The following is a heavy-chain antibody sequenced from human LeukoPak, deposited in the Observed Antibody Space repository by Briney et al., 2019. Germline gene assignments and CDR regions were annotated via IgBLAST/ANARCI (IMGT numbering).Heavy chain of an antibody. V-gene: IGHV3-49*04. CDR3: SRDSSWSFDY. D-gene: IGHD6-13*01. Sequence: GGSLRLSCTASGFTFGDYAMTWVRQAPGKGLEWVGFIRSKAYGGTTEYAASVEGRFTISRYDSKSIVYLQMNSPKTEDTAVYSCSRDSSWSFDYWGQGTLVTVSS. CDR1: GFTFGDYA. J-gene: IGHJ4*02. CDR2: IRSKAYGGTT.